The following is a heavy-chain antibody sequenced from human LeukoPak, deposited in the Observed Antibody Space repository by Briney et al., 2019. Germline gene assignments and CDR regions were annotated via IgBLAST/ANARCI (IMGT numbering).Heavy chain of an antibody. CDR1: GYTLTELS. D-gene: IGHD3-22*01. Sequence: VASVKISCKVSGYTLTELSMHWVRQALGKGVEWMGGFDPEDGVTIYAQKFQGRVTMTEDTSTDTAYMELSSLRSEDTAVYYCATDHYYYDSSGYYWKKIFDYWGQGTLVTVSS. CDR2: FDPEDGVT. CDR3: ATDHYYYDSSGYYWKKIFDY. J-gene: IGHJ4*02. V-gene: IGHV1-24*01.